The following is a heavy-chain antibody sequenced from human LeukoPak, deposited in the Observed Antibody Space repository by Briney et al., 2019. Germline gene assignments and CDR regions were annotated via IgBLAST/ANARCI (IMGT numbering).Heavy chain of an antibody. V-gene: IGHV4-4*07. CDR1: GFSISSYY. D-gene: IGHD3-10*01. CDR3: ARIWFGESYDAFDI. CDR2: IYTSGST. J-gene: IGHJ3*02. Sequence: SGTLSLTCTVSGFSISSYYWSWIRQPAGKGLEWIGRIYTSGSTNYNPSLKSRVTLSVDTSKNQFSLKLSSVTAADTAVYYCARIWFGESYDAFDIWGQGTMVTVSS.